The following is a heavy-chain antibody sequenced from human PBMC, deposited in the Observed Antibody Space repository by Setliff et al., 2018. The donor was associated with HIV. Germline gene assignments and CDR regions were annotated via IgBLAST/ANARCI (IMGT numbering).Heavy chain of an antibody. CDR1: GYSISSGYY. Sequence: SETLSLTCAVSGYSISSGYYWGWIRQPPGKGLEWIGSIYHSRTTYYNPSLKSRVTISVDTSKNQFSLKLSSVTAADTAVYYCARVFVDTAVLRVLEYYFDSWGRGTLVTVS. D-gene: IGHD5-18*01. CDR3: ARVFVDTAVLRVLEYYFDS. V-gene: IGHV4-38-2*01. CDR2: IYHSRTT. J-gene: IGHJ4*02.